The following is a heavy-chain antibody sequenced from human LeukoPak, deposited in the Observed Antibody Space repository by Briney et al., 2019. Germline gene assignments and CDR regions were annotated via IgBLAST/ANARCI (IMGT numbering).Heavy chain of an antibody. CDR3: ASPKHYYYGMDV. V-gene: IGHV1-3*01. CDR2: INAGNGNT. CDR1: GYTFTSYA. Sequence: ASVKVSCKASGYTFTSYAMHWVRQAPGQRLEWVGWINAGNGNTEYPQKFQGRVTITRDTSASTAYMELSSLRSEDTAVYYCASPKHYYYGMDVWGQGTTVTVSS. J-gene: IGHJ6*02.